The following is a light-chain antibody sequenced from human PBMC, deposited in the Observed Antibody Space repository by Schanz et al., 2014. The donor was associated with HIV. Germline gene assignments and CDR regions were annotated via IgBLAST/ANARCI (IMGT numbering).Light chain of an antibody. CDR1: QSVSSSY. Sequence: EIVLTQSPGTLSLSPGERATLSCRARQSVSSSYLAWYQQKPGQAPRLLIYGASSRATGIPDRFSGSGSGTDFTLTISSLEPEDFAVYYCQQRSNSFGGGTKVEIK. V-gene: IGKV3D-20*02. J-gene: IGKJ4*01. CDR2: GAS. CDR3: QQRSNS.